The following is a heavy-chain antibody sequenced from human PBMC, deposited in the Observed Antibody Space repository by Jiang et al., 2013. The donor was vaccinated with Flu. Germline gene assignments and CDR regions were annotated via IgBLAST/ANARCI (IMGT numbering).Heavy chain of an antibody. J-gene: IGHJ4*02. CDR2: INHSGST. Sequence: TLSLTCAVYGGSFSGYYWSWIRQPPGKGLEWIGEINHSGSTNYNPSLKSRVTISVDTSKNQFSLKLSSVTAADTAVYYCARPRGSGSYRVRKYFDYWGQGTLVTVSS. D-gene: IGHD1-26*01. CDR3: ARPRGSGSYRVRKYFDY. V-gene: IGHV4-34*01. CDR1: GGSFSGYY.